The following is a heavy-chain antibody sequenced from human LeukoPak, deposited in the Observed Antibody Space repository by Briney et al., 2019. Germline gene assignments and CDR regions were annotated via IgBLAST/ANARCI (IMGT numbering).Heavy chain of an antibody. J-gene: IGHJ4*02. CDR3: AKAFDDYGDFVLDY. Sequence: AGGSLRLSCAASGFTFSSYAMSWVRQAPGKGLEWVSAISGSGGSTYYADSVKGRFTISRDNSKNTLYLQMNSLRAEDTAVYYCAKAFDDYGDFVLDYWGQGTLVTVSS. D-gene: IGHD4-17*01. CDR1: GFTFSSYA. V-gene: IGHV3-23*01. CDR2: ISGSGGST.